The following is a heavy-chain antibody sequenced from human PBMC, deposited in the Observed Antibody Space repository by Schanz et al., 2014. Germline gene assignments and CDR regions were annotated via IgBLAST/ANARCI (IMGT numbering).Heavy chain of an antibody. V-gene: IGHV3-33*06. CDR2: IWSDGTNE. CDR3: AKGPYYYYYMDV. Sequence: VQLVESGGGLIQPGGSLRLSCAASGFTFSSYGIHWVRQAPGKGLEWVAVIWSDGTNEYYADSVKGRFTISGDSSKYTVYLQMNSLRADDTAVYYCAKGPYYYYYMDVWGNGTTVTVSS. J-gene: IGHJ6*03. CDR1: GFTFSSYG.